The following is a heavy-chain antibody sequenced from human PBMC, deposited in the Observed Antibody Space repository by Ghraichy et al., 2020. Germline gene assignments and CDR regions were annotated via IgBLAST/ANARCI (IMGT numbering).Heavy chain of an antibody. CDR2: IIPIFGTA. CDR1: GGTFSSYA. Sequence: SVKVSCKASGGTFSSYAISWVRQAPGQGLEWMGGIIPIFGTANYAQKFQGRVTITADESTSTAYMELSSLRSEDTAVYYCARDPVSTKYYYYGMDVWGQGTTVTVSS. V-gene: IGHV1-69*13. CDR3: ARDPVSTKYYYYGMDV. J-gene: IGHJ6*02.